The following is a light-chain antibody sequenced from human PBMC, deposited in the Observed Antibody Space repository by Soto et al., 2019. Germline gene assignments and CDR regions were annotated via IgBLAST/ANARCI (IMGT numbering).Light chain of an antibody. Sequence: VLTQPPSVSAAPGQKVTISCSGSSSNIGNNYVSWYQQLPGTAPKLLIYDNNKRPSGIPDRFSGSKSGTSATLGITGLQTGDEADYYCGTWDSSLSAGVVFGTGTKVTVL. J-gene: IGLJ1*01. CDR1: SSNIGNNY. V-gene: IGLV1-51*01. CDR2: DNN. CDR3: GTWDSSLSAGVV.